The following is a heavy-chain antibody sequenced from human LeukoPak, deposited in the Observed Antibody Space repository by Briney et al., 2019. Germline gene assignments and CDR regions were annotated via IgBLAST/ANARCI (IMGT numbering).Heavy chain of an antibody. CDR2: ISSSGSTI. Sequence: GGSLRLSCAASGFTFSSYEMNWVRQAPGKGLEWASYISSSGSTIYYADSVKGRFTISRDNAKNSLYLQMNSLRAEDTAVYYCARSADYYYYYYYMDVWGKGTTVTVSS. CDR1: GFTFSSYE. J-gene: IGHJ6*03. V-gene: IGHV3-48*03. CDR3: ARSADYYYYYYYMDV. D-gene: IGHD3-3*01.